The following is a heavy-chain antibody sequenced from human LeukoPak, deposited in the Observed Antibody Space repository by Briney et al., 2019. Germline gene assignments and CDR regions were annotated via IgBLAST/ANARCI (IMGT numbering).Heavy chain of an antibody. CDR3: ARDLGHSGYDLYDY. Sequence: GGSLRLSCADSGITFSKYWMNWVRQAPGKGLEWVANMKHDGNEKHYVDSVEGRFTISRDNAKSSLYLQMNNLRAEDTAVYYCARDLGHSGYDLYDYWGQGTLVTVSS. D-gene: IGHD5-12*01. J-gene: IGHJ4*02. V-gene: IGHV3-7*01. CDR1: GITFSKYW. CDR2: MKHDGNEK.